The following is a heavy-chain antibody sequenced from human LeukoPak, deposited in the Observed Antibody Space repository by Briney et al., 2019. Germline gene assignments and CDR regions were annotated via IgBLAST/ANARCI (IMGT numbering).Heavy chain of an antibody. CDR1: GLTFSSSW. J-gene: IGHJ4*02. CDR2: IKEDGSAK. CDR3: ARDRGWYHADS. V-gene: IGHV3-7*01. Sequence: GGSLRLSCAASGLTFSSSWMGWARQAPRKGLEWVANIKEDGSAKHYAVSVQGRFTISRDNAKNSLSLQMNSLRAEDMGVYYCARDRGWYHADSWGQGTLVTVSS. D-gene: IGHD6-19*01.